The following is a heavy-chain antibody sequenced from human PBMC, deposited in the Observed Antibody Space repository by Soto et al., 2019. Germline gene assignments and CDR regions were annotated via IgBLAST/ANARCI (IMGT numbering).Heavy chain of an antibody. V-gene: IGHV1-69*13. Sequence: ASVKVSCKASGGTFSSYAISWVRQAPGQGLEWMGGIIPIFGTANYAQKFQGRVTITADESTSTAYMELSSLRSEDTAVYYCAGQDRIEMATILDYWGQGTLVTVSS. D-gene: IGHD5-12*01. CDR2: IIPIFGTA. J-gene: IGHJ4*02. CDR3: AGQDRIEMATILDY. CDR1: GGTFSSYA.